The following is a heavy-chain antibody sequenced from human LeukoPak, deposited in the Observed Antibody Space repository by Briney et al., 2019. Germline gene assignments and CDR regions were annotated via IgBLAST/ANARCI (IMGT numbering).Heavy chain of an antibody. V-gene: IGHV3-7*03. CDR1: GFTFSSYW. CDR2: IKQDGSEK. D-gene: IGHD6-6*01. J-gene: IGHJ4*02. Sequence: GGSLRLSCAAFGFTFSSYWMSWVRQAPGKGLEWVANIKQDGSEKYYVDSVKGRFTISRDNAKNSLYLQMNSLRAEDTAVYYCAKDLEQLAPTIFDYWGQGTLVTVSS. CDR3: AKDLEQLAPTIFDY.